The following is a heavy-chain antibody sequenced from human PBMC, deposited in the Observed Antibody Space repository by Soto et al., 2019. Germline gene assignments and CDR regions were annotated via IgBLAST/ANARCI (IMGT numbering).Heavy chain of an antibody. D-gene: IGHD4-4*01. Sequence: TLSLTCTVSGGSISSSSYYWGWIRQPPGKGLEWIGSIYYSGSTYYNPSLKSRVTISVDTSKNQFSLKLSSVTAADTAVYYCARLWAYSRDPLDYWGQGTLVTVSS. V-gene: IGHV4-39*01. CDR1: GGSISSSSYY. CDR2: IYYSGST. CDR3: ARLWAYSRDPLDY. J-gene: IGHJ4*02.